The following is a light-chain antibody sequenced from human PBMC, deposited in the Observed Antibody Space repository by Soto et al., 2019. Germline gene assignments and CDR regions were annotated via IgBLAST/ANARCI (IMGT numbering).Light chain of an antibody. CDR2: ESS. Sequence: DIQMTQSPSSLSTSVGDRVTITCRASQGISNYLAWYQQKPGKAPKVLIYESSLLQSGVPSRFSGSGSGTDFTLTISSLEPEDFAVYYCQQRSNWPPITFGQGTRLEIK. V-gene: IGKV1-16*01. CDR1: QGISNY. CDR3: QQRSNWPPIT. J-gene: IGKJ5*01.